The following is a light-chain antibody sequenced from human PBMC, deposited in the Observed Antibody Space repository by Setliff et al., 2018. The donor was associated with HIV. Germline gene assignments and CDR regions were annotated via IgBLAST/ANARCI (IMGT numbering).Light chain of an antibody. Sequence: ALTQPASVSGSPGQSITISCTGTSNDIGAYNLVSWYQQHPGKAPKLVIYEVNKRPSGVSNRFSGSKSGNTASLTISGLQTEDEADYYCSSYSINNLYVFATGTKVTVL. CDR2: EVN. CDR1: SNDIGAYNL. J-gene: IGLJ1*01. CDR3: SSYSINNLYV. V-gene: IGLV2-14*02.